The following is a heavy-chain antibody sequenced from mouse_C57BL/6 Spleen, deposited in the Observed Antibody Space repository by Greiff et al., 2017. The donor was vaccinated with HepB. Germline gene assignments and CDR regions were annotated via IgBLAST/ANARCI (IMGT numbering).Heavy chain of an antibody. CDR1: GYTFTSYW. CDR2: IDPSDSYT. Sequence: QVQLQQSGAELVKPGASVKLSCKASGYTFTSYWMQWVKQRPGQGLEWIGEIDPSDSYTNYNQKFKGKATLTVDTSSSTAYMQLSSLTSEDSAVYYCARREAADFDYWGQGTTLTVSS. CDR3: ARREAADFDY. J-gene: IGHJ2*01. V-gene: IGHV1-50*01.